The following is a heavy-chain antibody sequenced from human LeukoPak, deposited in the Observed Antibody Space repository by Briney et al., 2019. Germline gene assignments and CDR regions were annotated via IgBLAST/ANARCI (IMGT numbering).Heavy chain of an antibody. V-gene: IGHV1-69*04. D-gene: IGHD2-2*01. Sequence: SVKVSCKASGGTFSSYAISWVRQAPGQGLEWMGRIIPILGIANYAQKFQGRVTITADKSTSTAYMELSSLRSEDTAVYYCARGPLCSSTSCYSLGGDYWGQGTLVTVSS. CDR3: ARGPLCSSTSCYSLGGDY. CDR1: GGTFSSYA. J-gene: IGHJ4*02. CDR2: IIPILGIA.